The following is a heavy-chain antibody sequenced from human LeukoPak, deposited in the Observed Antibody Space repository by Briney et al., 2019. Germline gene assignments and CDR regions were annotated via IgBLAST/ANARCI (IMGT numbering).Heavy chain of an antibody. CDR2: IYYSGST. D-gene: IGHD2-2*01. CDR3: ARVVPAATTEGIYYYYYMDV. Sequence: PSETLSLTCTVSGGSISSYYWSWIRQPPGKGLEWIGYIYYSGSTNYNPSLKSRVTISVDTSKNQFSLKLSSVTAADTAVYYCARVVPAATTEGIYYYYYMDVWGKGTTVTVSS. V-gene: IGHV4-59*01. CDR1: GGSISSYY. J-gene: IGHJ6*03.